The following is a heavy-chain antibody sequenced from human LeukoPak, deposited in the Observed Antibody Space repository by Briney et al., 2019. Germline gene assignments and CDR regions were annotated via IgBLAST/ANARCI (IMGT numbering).Heavy chain of an antibody. Sequence: GGSLRLSCAASGFTFSSYSMNWVRQAPGKGLEWVSYISSSSSTIYYADSVKGRFTISRDNSKNTLYLQMDSLRAEDTAVYYCAKALGPAMVRGVMDYWGQGTLVTVSS. J-gene: IGHJ4*02. D-gene: IGHD3-10*01. CDR2: ISSSSSTI. CDR1: GFTFSSYS. V-gene: IGHV3-48*01. CDR3: AKALGPAMVRGVMDY.